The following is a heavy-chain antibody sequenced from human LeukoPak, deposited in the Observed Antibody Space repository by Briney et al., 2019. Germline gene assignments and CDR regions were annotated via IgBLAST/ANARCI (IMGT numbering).Heavy chain of an antibody. V-gene: IGHV3-30*03. D-gene: IGHD2-2*01. CDR1: GFTFSSYG. Sequence: GRSLRLSCAASGFTFSSYGMRWVRQAPGKGLEWVAVISYDGSNKYYADSVKGRFTISRDNAKNSLYLQMNSLRAEDTAVYYCARDKQHCSSTSCYVEGFDYWGQGTLVTVSS. CDR2: ISYDGSNK. J-gene: IGHJ4*02. CDR3: ARDKQHCSSTSCYVEGFDY.